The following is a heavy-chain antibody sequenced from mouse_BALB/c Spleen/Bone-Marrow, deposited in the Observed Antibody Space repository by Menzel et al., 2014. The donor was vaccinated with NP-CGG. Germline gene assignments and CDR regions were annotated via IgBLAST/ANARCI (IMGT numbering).Heavy chain of an antibody. CDR3: SGLRYAMDY. CDR1: GLIFSNYW. J-gene: IGHJ4*01. D-gene: IGHD2-4*01. CDR2: IRLKSDNYAT. Sequence: QSGGGLVQPGGSMKLSCVASGLIFSNYWMSWVRQSPEKGLEWVAEIRLKSDNYATQYAESVKGRFTISRDDSKSRLYLQMNNLRPEDTGIYYCSGLRYAMDYWGQGTSVTVSS. V-gene: IGHV6-6*02.